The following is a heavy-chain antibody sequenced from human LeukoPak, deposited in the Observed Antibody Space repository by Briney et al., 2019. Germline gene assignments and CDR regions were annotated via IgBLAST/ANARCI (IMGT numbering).Heavy chain of an antibody. V-gene: IGHV3-53*01. Sequence: PTSETLSLTCTVSGGSIRSSYYYWGWIRQPPGKGLEWVSVIYSGGSTYYADSVKGRFTISRDNSKNTLYLQMNSLRAEDTAVYYCARDLFAWGQGTLVTVSS. CDR2: IYSGGST. CDR3: ARDLFA. J-gene: IGHJ5*02. CDR1: GGSIRSSYYY.